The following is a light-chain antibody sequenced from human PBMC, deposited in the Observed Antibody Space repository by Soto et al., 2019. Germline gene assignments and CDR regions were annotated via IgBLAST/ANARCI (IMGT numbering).Light chain of an antibody. CDR1: QSIDSN. V-gene: IGKV3D-15*01. CDR3: QQYNDWPLT. J-gene: IGKJ4*01. Sequence: EIVMTQSPATLSVSPGDGATLSCRASQSIDSNLAWYQQKPGQTPRLLIYGAPTRPTGIPARFSGSGSGTEFTLTISSPQSEDFAVYYCQQYNDWPLTFGGGTKVEIK. CDR2: GAP.